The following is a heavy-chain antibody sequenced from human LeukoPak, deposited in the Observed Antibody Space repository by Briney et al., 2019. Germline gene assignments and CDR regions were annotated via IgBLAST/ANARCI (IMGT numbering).Heavy chain of an antibody. CDR1: GFTFSDYN. D-gene: IGHD3-3*01. CDR2: ATSTSGAI. V-gene: IGHV3-48*02. J-gene: IGHJ4*02. Sequence: GGSLRLSCAASGFTFSDYNMNWVRQAPGKGLEWISYATSTSGAIYYADSVKGRLTISRDNAKNSLYLQMNSLRDEDTAVYYCARQGSGSVRGSFDYWGQGTLVTVSS. CDR3: ARQGSGSVRGSFDY.